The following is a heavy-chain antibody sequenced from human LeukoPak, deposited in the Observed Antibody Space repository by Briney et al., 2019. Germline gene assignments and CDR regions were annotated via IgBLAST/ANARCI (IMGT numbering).Heavy chain of an antibody. Sequence: ASVKVSCKASGYTFTGYYMHWVRQAPGQGLEWMGWINPNSGGTNYAQKFRGRVTMTRDTSTSTAYMELRSLRSDDTAVYYCARDGSGVWFDYWGQGTPVTVSS. D-gene: IGHD3-10*01. CDR2: INPNSGGT. V-gene: IGHV1-2*02. CDR3: ARDGSGVWFDY. J-gene: IGHJ4*02. CDR1: GYTFTGYY.